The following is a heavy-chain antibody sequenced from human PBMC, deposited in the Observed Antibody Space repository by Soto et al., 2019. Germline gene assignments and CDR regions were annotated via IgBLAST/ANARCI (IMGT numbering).Heavy chain of an antibody. D-gene: IGHD3-22*01. J-gene: IGHJ4*02. Sequence: QVQLQESGPGLVKPSETLSLTCTVSGGSISSYYWSWIRQPPGKGLEWIGYIYYSGSTNYNPSLKSRVNISVDTAKNQFSLKLSSVTAADTAVYYCARSSYYYDSSGYTPHFDYWGQGTLVTVSS. CDR1: GGSISSYY. CDR3: ARSSYYYDSSGYTPHFDY. V-gene: IGHV4-59*01. CDR2: IYYSGST.